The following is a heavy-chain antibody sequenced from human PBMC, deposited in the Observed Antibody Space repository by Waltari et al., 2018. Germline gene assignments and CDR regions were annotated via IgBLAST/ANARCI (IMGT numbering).Heavy chain of an antibody. D-gene: IGHD2-21*01. Sequence: QVQLVQSGAEVKKPGASVKVSCKASGYTFTSYGISWVRRAPGQGLGWMGGISAKNENKNYTQTPRGRATKPKDTSTSPAYRERRSLSSDDTAVYYCACCGGVGGGTLQHWGQGTLVTVSS. V-gene: IGHV1-18*01. CDR3: ACCGGVGGGTLQH. J-gene: IGHJ1*01. CDR2: ISAKNENK. CDR1: GYTFTSYG.